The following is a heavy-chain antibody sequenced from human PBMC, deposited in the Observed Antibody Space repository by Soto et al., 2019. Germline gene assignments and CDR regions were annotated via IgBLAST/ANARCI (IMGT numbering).Heavy chain of an antibody. CDR1: GDSVNSYY. J-gene: IGHJ4*02. CDR3: ARAETPGIHYFED. CDR2: VYYSGST. V-gene: IGHV4-59*02. Sequence: PWETLSLTCTVTGDSVNSYYWSWMRQPPGKALECMGYVYYSGSTNYNPSLKSRVTISVDTSKNQISLRLKSVTAADTAVYYCARAETPGIHYFEDWGQGRLVT. D-gene: IGHD6-13*01.